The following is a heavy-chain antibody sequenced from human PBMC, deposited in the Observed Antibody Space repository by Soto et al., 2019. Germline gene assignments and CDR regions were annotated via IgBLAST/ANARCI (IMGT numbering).Heavy chain of an antibody. Sequence: QVQLVQSGAEVMQPGSSVKVSCKPSGGTLTNFINYPINWVRQSPGQGLEWMGGIVPNIGTVNYAQKFQGRVTMTADKSTGTVYMELGSLRSDDSALYYCARRNTAGFLRYFDNWGQGTLVTVSS. CDR2: IVPNIGTV. CDR3: ARRNTAGFLRYFDN. CDR1: GGTLTNFINYP. J-gene: IGHJ4*02. V-gene: IGHV1-69*06. D-gene: IGHD6-19*01.